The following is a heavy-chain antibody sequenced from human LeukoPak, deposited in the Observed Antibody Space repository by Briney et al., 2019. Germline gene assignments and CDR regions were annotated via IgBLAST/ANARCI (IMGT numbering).Heavy chain of an antibody. D-gene: IGHD5-18*01. CDR1: GFTYSSHN. CDR3: ARDQGYSYGHSFDY. J-gene: IGHJ4*02. Sequence: QPGGSLRLSCAASGFTYSSHNMHWVRQAPGKGLEWVALVSSDGNNKYYADSVKGRFTISRDNSKNTLYLQMNSLRAEDTAVYYCARDQGYSYGHSFDYWGQGTLVTVS. V-gene: IGHV3-30-3*01. CDR2: VSSDGNNK.